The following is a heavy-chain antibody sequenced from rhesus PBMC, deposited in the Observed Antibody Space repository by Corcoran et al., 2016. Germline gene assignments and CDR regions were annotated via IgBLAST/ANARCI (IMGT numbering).Heavy chain of an antibody. Sequence: EVQLVQSGAEVKRPGEYLKLSCKTSAYSFTSYWLSWVRQMPGKGLEWMGAIDPSDSDTRYSPSFQGQVTISAEKSISTAYLQWSSMKASDSATYYCAKVAGRYYYGSGYYDYWGQGVLVTVSS. J-gene: IGHJ4*01. V-gene: IGHV5-2*01. CDR3: AKVAGRYYYGSGYYDY. D-gene: IGHD3-28*01. CDR2: IDPSDSDT. CDR1: AYSFTSYW.